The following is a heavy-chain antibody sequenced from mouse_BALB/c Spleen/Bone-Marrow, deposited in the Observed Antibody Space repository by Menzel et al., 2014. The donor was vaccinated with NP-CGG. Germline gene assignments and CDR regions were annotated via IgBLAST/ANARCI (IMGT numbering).Heavy chain of an antibody. J-gene: IGHJ3*01. D-gene: IGHD4-1*01. CDR3: AGTGPFAY. CDR1: GFSLTSYG. Sequence: VKLVESGPGLVAPSQSLSTTCTVSGFSLTSYGVHWVRQPPGKGLEWLGVIWAGGSTNYNSALMSRLSISKDNSKSQVFLKMNSLQTDDTAMYYCAGTGPFAYWGQGTLVTVSA. V-gene: IGHV2-9*02. CDR2: IWAGGST.